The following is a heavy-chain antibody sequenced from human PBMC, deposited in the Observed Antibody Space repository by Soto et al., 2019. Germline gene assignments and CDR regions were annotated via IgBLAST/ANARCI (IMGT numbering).Heavy chain of an antibody. J-gene: IGHJ6*02. CDR2: IIPTFNTA. CDR1: GGTLSNYA. Sequence: QVQLVQSGAEVKKPGSSVKVSCKASGGTLSNYAFTWVRQAPGQGLEWMGGIIPTFNTANYAQKFQGRVTITADDSTSTAYMEVNSLRSEDTAVYYCARVRPTDYVGNYNNGMDVWGQGTTVTVSS. D-gene: IGHD4-17*01. V-gene: IGHV1-69*01. CDR3: ARVRPTDYVGNYNNGMDV.